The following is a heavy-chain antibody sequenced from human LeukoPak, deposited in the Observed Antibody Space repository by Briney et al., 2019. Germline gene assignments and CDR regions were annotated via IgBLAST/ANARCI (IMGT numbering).Heavy chain of an antibody. CDR2: IYPGDSDT. CDR1: GYSFTSYW. CDR3: ARQDYSSSHKLDY. J-gene: IGHJ4*02. D-gene: IGHD6-13*01. Sequence: GESLKISCKGSGYSFTSYWSGWVRQMPGKGLEWMGIIYPGDSDTRYSPSFQGQVTISADKSISTAYLQWSSLKASDAAMYYCARQDYSSSHKLDYWGQGTLVTVSS. V-gene: IGHV5-51*01.